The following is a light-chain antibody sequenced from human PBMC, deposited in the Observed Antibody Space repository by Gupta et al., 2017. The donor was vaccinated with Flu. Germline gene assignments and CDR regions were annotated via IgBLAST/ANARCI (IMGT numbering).Light chain of an antibody. Sequence: GTLGQPASISCRSSQSIVYSDGSTMSQCLQQWAGQSPRRLFGLVFHRESRGPHKISGGCAGAESIMKSRRVEAEDGGVYFCMYGAYWPWAFGQGTKVEIK. J-gene: IGKJ1*01. CDR1: QSIVYSDGSTM. CDR3: MYGAYWPWA. CDR2: LVF. V-gene: IGKV2-30*01.